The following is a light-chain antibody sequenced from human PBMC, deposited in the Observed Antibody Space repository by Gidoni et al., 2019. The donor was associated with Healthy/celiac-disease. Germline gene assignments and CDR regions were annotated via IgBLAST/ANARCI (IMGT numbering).Light chain of an antibody. Sequence: DIQMTQSPSTLSASVGDRVTITCRASQSISSWLAWYQQKPGKAPKLLIYKASSLESGVPSRFSGSGSGTEFTLTISSRQTDDFATYYCQQYNSALTFGGGTKVEIK. CDR1: QSISSW. CDR3: QQYNSALT. CDR2: KAS. J-gene: IGKJ4*01. V-gene: IGKV1-5*03.